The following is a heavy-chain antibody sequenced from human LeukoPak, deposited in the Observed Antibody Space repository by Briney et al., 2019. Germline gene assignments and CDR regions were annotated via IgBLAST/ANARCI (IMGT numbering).Heavy chain of an antibody. Sequence: GGSLRLSCAASGFTVSSNYMSWVRQAPGKGLEWVSVIYSGGSTYYADSVKGRFTISRDNSKNTLYLQMNSLRAEDTAVYYCASHEEALYYYYGMDVWGQGTTVTVSS. CDR2: IYSGGST. J-gene: IGHJ6*02. V-gene: IGHV3-53*01. CDR1: GFTVSSNY. CDR3: ASHEEALYYYYGMDV.